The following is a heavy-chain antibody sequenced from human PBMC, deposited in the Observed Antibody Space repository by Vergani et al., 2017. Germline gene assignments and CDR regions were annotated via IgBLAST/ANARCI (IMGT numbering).Heavy chain of an antibody. Sequence: QVQLQESGPGLVKPSETLSLTCTVSGGSISSYYWSWIRQPPGKGLEWIGYIYYSGSTNYNPSLKSRVTISVATSKNQFSLTLSSVTAADTAVYYCARNPYCGGDCYSDAFDIWGQGTMVTVSS. CDR3: ARNPYCGGDCYSDAFDI. CDR2: IYYSGST. CDR1: GGSISSYY. V-gene: IGHV4-59*01. J-gene: IGHJ3*02. D-gene: IGHD2-21*02.